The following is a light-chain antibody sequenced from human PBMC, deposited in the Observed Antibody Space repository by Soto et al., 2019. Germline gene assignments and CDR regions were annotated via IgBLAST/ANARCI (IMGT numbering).Light chain of an antibody. V-gene: IGLV1-44*01. CDR3: AAWDYSLNAYV. J-gene: IGLJ1*01. Sequence: QSVLTQPPSASGTPGQRVSISCSGSSSNIGSEAVNWFQHLPGTTPKLLIYGDYQRPSGVPDRFSGSRSGTSASPAISGLQSQDEADYYCAAWDYSLNAYVFGTGTRSPS. CDR1: SSNIGSEA. CDR2: GDY.